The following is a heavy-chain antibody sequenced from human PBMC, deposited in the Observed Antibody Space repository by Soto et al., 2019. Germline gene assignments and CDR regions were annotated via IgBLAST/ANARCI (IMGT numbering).Heavy chain of an antibody. Sequence: GASLKISCKGSGYSFTSYWIGWVRQMPGKGLEWMGIIYPGDSDTRYSPSFQGQVTILADKSISTAYLQWSSLKDSDTAMYYCARVLYDSSGSLPLNWGQGTLVTVSS. D-gene: IGHD3-22*01. V-gene: IGHV5-51*01. CDR1: GYSFTSYW. CDR3: ARVLYDSSGSLPLN. J-gene: IGHJ4*02. CDR2: IYPGDSDT.